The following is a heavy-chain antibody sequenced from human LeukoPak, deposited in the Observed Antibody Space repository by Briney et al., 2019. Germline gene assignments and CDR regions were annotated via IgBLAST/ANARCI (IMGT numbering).Heavy chain of an antibody. CDR2: IYYSGST. CDR3: ARMNGGTMVRGVIKSNWFDP. V-gene: IGHV4-59*01. D-gene: IGHD3-10*01. Sequence: SETLSLTCTVSGGSISSYYWSWIRQPPGKGLEWIGYIYYSGSTNYNPSLKSRVTISVDTSKNQFSLKLSSVTAADTAVYYCARMNGGTMVRGVIKSNWFDPWGQGTLVTVSS. J-gene: IGHJ5*02. CDR1: GGSISSYY.